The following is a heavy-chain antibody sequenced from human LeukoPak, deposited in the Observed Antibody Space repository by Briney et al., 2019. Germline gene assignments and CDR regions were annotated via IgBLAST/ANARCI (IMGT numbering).Heavy chain of an antibody. V-gene: IGHV3-23*01. CDR2: ISGSGGST. J-gene: IGHJ4*02. Sequence: GGSLRLSCAASGFTFSNAWMSWARQAPGKGLEWVSGISGSGGSTYYADSVKGRFTISRDNSKNTLYLQMNSLRAEDTAVYYCAKIRGVWDYWGRGTLVTVSS. CDR3: AKIRGVWDY. CDR1: GFTFSNAW. D-gene: IGHD3-10*01.